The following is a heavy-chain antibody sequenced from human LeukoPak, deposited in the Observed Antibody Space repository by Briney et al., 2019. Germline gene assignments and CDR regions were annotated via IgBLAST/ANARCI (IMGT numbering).Heavy chain of an antibody. J-gene: IGHJ4*02. V-gene: IGHV3-21*01. CDR3: ARAGWPRF. D-gene: IGHD5-12*01. CDR2: FSGTTDAV. Sequence: GGSLRLSCVASGITLSTYGLNWVRQTPGRGLEWVSSFSGTTDAVYYADSVRGRFTISRDNAKNSLYLQMNSLRAEDTAIYYCARAGWPRFWSQGILVTVSS. CDR1: GITLSTYG.